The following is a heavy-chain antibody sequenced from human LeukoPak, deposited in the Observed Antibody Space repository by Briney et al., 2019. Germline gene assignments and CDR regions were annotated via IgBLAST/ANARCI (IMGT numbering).Heavy chain of an antibody. Sequence: ASVKVSCKVSGYTLTELSMHWVRQAPGKGLEWMGGFDPEDGETIYAQKFQGRVTMTGDTSISTAYMELSRLRSDDTAVYYCARDAGYCSSTSCKLYYYGMDVWGQGTTVTVSS. CDR1: GYTLTELS. CDR2: FDPEDGET. D-gene: IGHD2-2*01. J-gene: IGHJ6*02. V-gene: IGHV1-24*01. CDR3: ARDAGYCSSTSCKLYYYGMDV.